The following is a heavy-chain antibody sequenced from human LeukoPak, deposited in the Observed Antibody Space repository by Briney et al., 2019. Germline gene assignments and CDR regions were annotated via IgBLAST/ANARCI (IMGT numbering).Heavy chain of an antibody. Sequence: SVKVSCKASGGTFSSYAISWVRQAPGQGLEWVGRIIPIFGTANYAQKFQGRVTITTDESTSTAYMELSSLRSEDTAVYYCARGYCSGGSCYRSYHFDYWGQGTLVTVSS. D-gene: IGHD2-15*01. V-gene: IGHV1-69*05. CDR1: GGTFSSYA. CDR2: IIPIFGTA. J-gene: IGHJ4*02. CDR3: ARGYCSGGSCYRSYHFDY.